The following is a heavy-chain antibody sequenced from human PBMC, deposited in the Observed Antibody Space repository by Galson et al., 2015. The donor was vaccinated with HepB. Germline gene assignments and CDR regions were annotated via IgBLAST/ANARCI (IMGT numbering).Heavy chain of an antibody. CDR3: ASRPDDYDYVDLNQDLFDY. Sequence: SLRLSCAASGFTFSSYSMNWVRQAPGKGLEWVSYISSSSSTIYYADSVKGRFTISRDNAKNSLYLQMNSLRAEDTAVYYCASRPDDYDYVDLNQDLFDYWGQGTLVTVSS. J-gene: IGHJ4*02. CDR1: GFTFSSYS. D-gene: IGHD3-16*01. V-gene: IGHV3-48*01. CDR2: ISSSSSTI.